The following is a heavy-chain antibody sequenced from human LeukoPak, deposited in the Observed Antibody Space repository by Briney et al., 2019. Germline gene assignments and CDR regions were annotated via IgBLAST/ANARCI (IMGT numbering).Heavy chain of an antibody. Sequence: QPGGSLRLSCAASGFTFRSYAMSWVRQAPGKGLEWVSAISGSGGSTYYADPVKGRFTISRDNSKNTLYLRMNSLRAEDTAVYYCAKGLASYYYYGMDVWGQGTTVTVSS. D-gene: IGHD3-16*01. CDR1: GFTFRSYA. J-gene: IGHJ6*02. CDR3: AKGLASYYYYGMDV. V-gene: IGHV3-23*01. CDR2: ISGSGGST.